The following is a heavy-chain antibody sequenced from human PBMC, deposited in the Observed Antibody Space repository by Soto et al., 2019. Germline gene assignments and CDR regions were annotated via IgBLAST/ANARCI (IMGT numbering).Heavy chain of an antibody. CDR2: TNPDGSER. V-gene: IGHV3-7*01. Sequence: PGGSLRLSCAASGFTFDTSWMSWVRQAPGKGLEWVANTNPDGSERYYVDSVKGRFTISRDNAKNSLYLQLNSLRAEDTAVYYCAKGPFWGQGTQVTVSS. CDR3: AKGPF. CDR1: GFTFDTSW. J-gene: IGHJ4*02.